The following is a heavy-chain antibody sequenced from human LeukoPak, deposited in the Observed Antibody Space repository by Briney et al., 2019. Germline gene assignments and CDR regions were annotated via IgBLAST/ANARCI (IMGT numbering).Heavy chain of an antibody. Sequence: GGSLRLSCAASGFIFRSYAMSWVRQAPGRGLEWVSGISGSGGSTYYADSVKGRFTISRDNSKSTLYLQMNSLRAEDTGVYYCAKDGEIWGQGTLVTVSS. J-gene: IGHJ4*02. D-gene: IGHD3-10*01. CDR2: ISGSGGST. CDR1: GFIFRSYA. CDR3: AKDGEI. V-gene: IGHV3-23*01.